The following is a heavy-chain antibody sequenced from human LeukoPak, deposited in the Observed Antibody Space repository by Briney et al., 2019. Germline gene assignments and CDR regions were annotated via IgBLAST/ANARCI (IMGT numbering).Heavy chain of an antibody. Sequence: ASVKVSCKASGYTFISYDINWVRQATGQGLEWMGWMNPNSGNTGYAQKFQGRVTITRNTSISTAYMEPSSLRSEATAVYYCARGRRRVIDYWGQGTLVTVSS. D-gene: IGHD4-23*01. V-gene: IGHV1-8*03. CDR3: ARGRRRVIDY. J-gene: IGHJ4*02. CDR1: GYTFISYD. CDR2: MNPNSGNT.